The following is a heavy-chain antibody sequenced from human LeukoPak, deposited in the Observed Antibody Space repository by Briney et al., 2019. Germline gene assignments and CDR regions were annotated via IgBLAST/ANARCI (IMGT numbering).Heavy chain of an antibody. J-gene: IGHJ6*03. V-gene: IGHV3-7*01. CDR2: IKQDGSEK. CDR3: ARGPRFYCSSTSCYGYYYYYMDV. Sequence: GGSLRLSCAASGFTFSSYWMSWVRQAPGKGLEWVANIKQDGSEKYYEDSVKGRFTISRDNAKNSLYLQMNSLRAEDTAVYYCARGPRFYCSSTSCYGYYYYYMDVWGKGTTVTVSS. D-gene: IGHD2-2*01. CDR1: GFTFSSYW.